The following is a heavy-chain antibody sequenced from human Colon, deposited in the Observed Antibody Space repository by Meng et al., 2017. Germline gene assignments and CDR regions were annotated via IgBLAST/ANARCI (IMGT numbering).Heavy chain of an antibody. J-gene: IGHJ4*02. CDR2: IYYDGSA. D-gene: IGHD5/OR15-5a*01. V-gene: IGHV4-31*03. Sequence: QVQLQESGPGLVKPSQTLSLTCTGSGASLSTGSYYWGWIRQHPGKGLEWIGYIYYDGSAYYNPSLKSRPTISIDKSKSQFSLRLTSVTAADTAIYYCARGGFGYSVPFGYWGQGTLVTVSS. CDR1: GASLSTGSYY. CDR3: ARGGFGYSVPFGY.